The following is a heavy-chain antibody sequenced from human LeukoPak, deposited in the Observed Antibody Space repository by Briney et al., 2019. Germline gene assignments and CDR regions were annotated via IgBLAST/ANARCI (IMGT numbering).Heavy chain of an antibody. CDR2: FFYSGST. CDR3: ARARGRYIDFLDY. CDR1: GFTFSSYS. Sequence: GSLRLSCAASGFTFSSYSMNWIRQPPGKGLEWIVSFFYSGSTYYNPSLKSRVTISVDTSKNQFSLRLSSVTAADTAVYYCARARGRYIDFLDYWGQGTLITVSS. D-gene: IGHD3-9*01. J-gene: IGHJ4*02. V-gene: IGHV4-39*02.